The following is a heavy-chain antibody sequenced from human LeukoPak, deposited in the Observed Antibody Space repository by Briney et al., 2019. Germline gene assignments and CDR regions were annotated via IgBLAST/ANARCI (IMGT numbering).Heavy chain of an antibody. CDR2: IYYSGST. CDR3: GCGWGSVIDY. CDR1: GGSISSSSYY. Sequence: SETLSLTCTVSGGSISSSSYYWGWIRQPPGKGLEWIGSIYYSGSTYYNPSLKSRVTISVDTSKNQFSLKLSSVTAADTAVYYCGCGWGSVIDYWGQGTLVTVSS. J-gene: IGHJ4*02. D-gene: IGHD6-19*01. V-gene: IGHV4-39*01.